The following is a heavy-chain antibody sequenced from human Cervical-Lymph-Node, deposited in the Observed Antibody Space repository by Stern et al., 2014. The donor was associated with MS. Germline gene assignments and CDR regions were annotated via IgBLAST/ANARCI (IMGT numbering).Heavy chain of an antibody. CDR2: FYPEDGAT. CDR3: ATDRDDFRSGYSAPTKGYGLDV. CDR1: GYTLTELS. Sequence: VQLVQSGAEVKKPGASVKVSCKVSGYTLTELSMHWVRQAPGKGLEWMGGFYPEDGATIYAQKFQGRVTMTEDTSTDTAYMELSSLRSEDTAVYYCATDRDDFRSGYSAPTKGYGLDVWGQGTTVTVTS. J-gene: IGHJ6*02. V-gene: IGHV1-24*01. D-gene: IGHD3-3*01.